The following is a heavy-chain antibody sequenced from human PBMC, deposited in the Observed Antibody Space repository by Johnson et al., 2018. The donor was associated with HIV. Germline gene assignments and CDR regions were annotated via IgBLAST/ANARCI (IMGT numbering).Heavy chain of an antibody. CDR1: AFTFDDYG. CDR3: ARDGAADNAFDI. J-gene: IGHJ3*02. Sequence: VQLVESGGGVVQPGRSLRLSCEASAFTFDDYGMSWVRQGPGKGPEWVSGINPDGSSTDYADSVKGRFTISRDNAKNTLYLQMNSLRAEDTAVYYCARDGAADNAFDIWGQGTMVTVSS. D-gene: IGHD3-16*01. V-gene: IGHV3-20*04. CDR2: INPDGSST.